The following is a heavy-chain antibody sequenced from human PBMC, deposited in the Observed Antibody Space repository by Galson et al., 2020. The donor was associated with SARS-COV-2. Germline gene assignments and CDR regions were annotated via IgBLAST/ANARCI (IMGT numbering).Heavy chain of an antibody. Sequence: SETLSLTCTVTGGSINSDDYYWTWVRQPPGKGLEWIGYSLYSGFTYYNPSHKSRVTISVDTSKKEFSLKVNSVTAADTAVYFCARTQSLTTFSYYYAMDVWGQGTTVTISS. CDR1: GGSINSDDYY. CDR2: SLYSGFT. J-gene: IGHJ6*02. CDR3: ARTQSLTTFSYYYAMDV. V-gene: IGHV4-30-4*01. D-gene: IGHD3-9*01.